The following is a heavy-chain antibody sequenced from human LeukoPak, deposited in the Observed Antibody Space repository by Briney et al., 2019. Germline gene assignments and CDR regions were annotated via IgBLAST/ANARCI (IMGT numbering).Heavy chain of an antibody. CDR2: ISGSGGST. CDR3: ATEGFIYGYHGIDT. Sequence: PGGSLRLSCAASGFAFSSYAMNWVRQAPGKGLQWVSAISGSGGSTYYADSVKGRFTISRDNSKNTLYLQMNSLKSDDTAVYYCATEGFIYGYHGIDTWGQGTIVTVSS. CDR1: GFAFSSYA. V-gene: IGHV3-23*01. D-gene: IGHD5-18*01. J-gene: IGHJ3*02.